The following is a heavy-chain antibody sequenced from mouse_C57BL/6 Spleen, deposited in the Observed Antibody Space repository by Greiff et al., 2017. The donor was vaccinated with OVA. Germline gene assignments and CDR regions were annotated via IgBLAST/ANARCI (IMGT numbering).Heavy chain of an antibody. J-gene: IGHJ4*01. CDR2: INPNNGGT. CDR3: ARGGSLYYYAMDY. D-gene: IGHD1-1*02. CDR1: GYTFTDYN. V-gene: IGHV1-18*01. Sequence: EVKLMESGPELVKPGASVKIPCKASGYTFTDYNMDWVKQSHGKSLEWIGDINPNNGGTIYNQKFKGKATLTVDKSSSTAYMELRSLTSEDTAVYYCARGGSLYYYAMDYWGQGTSVTVSS.